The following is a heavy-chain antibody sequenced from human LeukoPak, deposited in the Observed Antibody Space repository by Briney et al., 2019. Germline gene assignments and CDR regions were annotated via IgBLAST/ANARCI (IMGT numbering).Heavy chain of an antibody. J-gene: IGHJ4*02. Sequence: GESLKIPCKASGYTFSNYWIGWVRQMPGRGLEWLGIIFPGDSDTRYSPSFQGHVTLSADKSRSTAYLQWSSLKASDTAMYYCARRQYSSGSGDYWGQGTLVTVSS. V-gene: IGHV5-51*01. D-gene: IGHD6-19*01. CDR2: IFPGDSDT. CDR3: ARRQYSSGSGDY. CDR1: GYTFSNYW.